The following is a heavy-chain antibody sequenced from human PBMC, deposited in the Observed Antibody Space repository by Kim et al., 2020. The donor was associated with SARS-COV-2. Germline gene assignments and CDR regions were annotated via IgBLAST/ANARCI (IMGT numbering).Heavy chain of an antibody. Sequence: GGSLRLSCVASGFTFNTFDMSWVRQAPGKGLEWVAGMIGRVGSTYDEDSDKGQFNITRDNSKNTLYLQLNNLRVEYTAIYHYTKGAWIDNWGQGTLVTVSS. J-gene: IGHJ4*02. V-gene: IGHV3-23*01. CDR1: GFTFNTFD. D-gene: IGHD1-1*01. CDR2: MIGRVGST. CDR3: TKGAWIDN.